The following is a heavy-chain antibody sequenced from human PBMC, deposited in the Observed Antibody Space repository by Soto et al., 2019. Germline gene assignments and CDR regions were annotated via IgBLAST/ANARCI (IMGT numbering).Heavy chain of an antibody. CDR3: VREDDGGDRDYYGLDV. Sequence: QIQLQESGPGLVRPSQTLSLTCTVSGGSLNSEHYHWTWIRQAPGKGREWIGYIHYTGSVRDNPSLQSRITMSVDTSKNLFSLNLSSVTAADTAVYFCVREDDGGDRDYYGLDVWGQGTMVTVSS. CDR1: GGSLNSEHYH. CDR2: IHYTGSV. D-gene: IGHD2-21*02. V-gene: IGHV4-30-4*01. J-gene: IGHJ6*02.